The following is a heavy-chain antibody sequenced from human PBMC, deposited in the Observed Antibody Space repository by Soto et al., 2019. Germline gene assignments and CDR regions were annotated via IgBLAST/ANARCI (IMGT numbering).Heavy chain of an antibody. CDR2: IHHSGST. J-gene: IGHJ5*02. CDR3: ARRALTHAFVDL. D-gene: IGHD3-10*01. CDR1: GGSFSGYF. Sequence: SETLSLTCAVYGGSFSGYFWSWIRQPPGKGLEWIGEIHHSGSTNCNPSLKSRVTISVDTSKNQFSLKLSSVTAADTAVYFCARRALTHAFVDLWGQGTLVTVSS. V-gene: IGHV4-34*01.